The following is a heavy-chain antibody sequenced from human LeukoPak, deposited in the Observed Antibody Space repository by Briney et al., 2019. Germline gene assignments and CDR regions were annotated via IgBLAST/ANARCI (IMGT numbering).Heavy chain of an antibody. CDR3: ARGPPNWGYDY. D-gene: IGHD7-27*01. J-gene: IGHJ4*02. Sequence: ASVKVSCKASGYTFTSYDFNWVRQATGQRPEWMGWTSPNSGDTGYAQKFQDRVTMTRNTSISTAYMELSSLRSDDTAVYYCARGPPNWGYDYWGPGTLVTVSS. CDR2: TSPNSGDT. CDR1: GYTFTSYD. V-gene: IGHV1-8*01.